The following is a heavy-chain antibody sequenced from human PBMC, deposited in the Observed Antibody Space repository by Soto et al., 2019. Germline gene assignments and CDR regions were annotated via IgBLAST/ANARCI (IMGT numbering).Heavy chain of an antibody. V-gene: IGHV1-69*13. CDR1: GGTFSSYA. Sequence: GASVKVSCKASGGTFSSYAISWVRQAPGQGLEWMGGIIPIFGTANYAQKFQGRVTITADESTSTAYMELSSLRSEDTAVYYCALAAAGTGYYYGMDVWGQGTTVTVSS. D-gene: IGHD6-13*01. CDR2: IIPIFGTA. CDR3: ALAAAGTGYYYGMDV. J-gene: IGHJ6*02.